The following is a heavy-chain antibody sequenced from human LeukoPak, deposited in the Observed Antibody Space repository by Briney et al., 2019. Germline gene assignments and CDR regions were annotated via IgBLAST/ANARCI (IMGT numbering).Heavy chain of an antibody. J-gene: IGHJ4*02. CDR2: ISGSGGST. CDR3: AKDRVSYDFWSGYLSDY. Sequence: GGSLRLSCAASGFTFSSYAMSWVRQAPGKGLEWVSAISGSGGSTYYADSVKGRFTISRDNSKNTLYLQMNSLRAEDTAVYYCAKDRVSYDFWSGYLSDYWGQGTPVTVSS. CDR1: GFTFSSYA. V-gene: IGHV3-23*01. D-gene: IGHD3-3*01.